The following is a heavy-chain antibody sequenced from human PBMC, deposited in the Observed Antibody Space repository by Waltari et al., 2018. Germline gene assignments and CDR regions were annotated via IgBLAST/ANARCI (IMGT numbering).Heavy chain of an antibody. CDR1: GFPFRSYG. CDR3: ASSGSYRQFNY. Sequence: QVQLVESGGGVVQPGRSLRLSCAASGFPFRSYGMHWVRQAPGKGLEWVAVIWYDGSNKYYADSVKGRFTISRNNAEKSVFLQMTSLGPEDTAVYYCASSGSYRQFNYWGQGVLVTVSS. CDR2: IWYDGSNK. V-gene: IGHV3-33*03. D-gene: IGHD1-26*01. J-gene: IGHJ4*02.